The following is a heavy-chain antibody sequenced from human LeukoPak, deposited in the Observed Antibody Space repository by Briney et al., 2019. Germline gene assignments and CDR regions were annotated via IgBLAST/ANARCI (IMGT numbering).Heavy chain of an antibody. V-gene: IGHV1-24*01. Sequence: GASVKVSCKVSGYTLTELSMHWVRQAPGKGLEWLGRFDPEDGETIYAQTLQSRVTMTEDTSTDTAYMELSSLRSEDTAVYYCATEALDDSDSYFEYWGQGTLVTVSS. D-gene: IGHD3-10*01. CDR3: ATEALDDSDSYFEY. CDR1: GYTLTELS. J-gene: IGHJ4*02. CDR2: FDPEDGET.